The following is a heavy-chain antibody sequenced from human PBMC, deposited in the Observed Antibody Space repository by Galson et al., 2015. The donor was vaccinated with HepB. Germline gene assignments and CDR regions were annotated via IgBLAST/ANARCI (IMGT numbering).Heavy chain of an antibody. CDR2: INSGTFDT. CDR1: GYSFSTYA. CDR3: ARGLTTSTSGWGGLIFDY. V-gene: IGHV1-3*01. J-gene: IGHJ4*01. Sequence: SVKVSCKASGYSFSTYAMHWVRQAPGQRLEWLGLINSGTFDTKYSQKLQGRVTITRDTSANMAYMELSSLTSDDTAVYYCARGLTTSTSGWGGLIFDYWGQGTLVTVSS. D-gene: IGHD3-16*01.